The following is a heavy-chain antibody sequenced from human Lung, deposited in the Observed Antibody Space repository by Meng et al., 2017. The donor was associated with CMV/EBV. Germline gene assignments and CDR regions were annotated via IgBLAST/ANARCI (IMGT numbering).Heavy chain of an antibody. J-gene: IGHJ4*02. CDR2: IGTAGDT. D-gene: IGHD2-2*01. CDR3: ARDLRVIAVLLAAPGAFDC. CDR1: GFTFSSND. Sequence: GESLKISCAASGFTFSSNDMHWVRQTTGKGLEWVSAIGTAGDTYYPGSVKGRFTISRENAKNSFYLQMNSLRAGDTAVYYCARDLRVIAVLLAAPGAFDCXGQRXLVTVSS. V-gene: IGHV3-13*01.